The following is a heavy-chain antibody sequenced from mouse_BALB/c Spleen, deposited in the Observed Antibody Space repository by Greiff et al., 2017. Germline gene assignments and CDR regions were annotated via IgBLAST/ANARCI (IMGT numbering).Heavy chain of an antibody. V-gene: IGHV5-6-5*01. Sequence: ESGGGLVKPGGSLKLSCAASGFTFSSYAMSWVRQTPEKRLEWVASISSGGSTYYPDSVKGRFTISRDNARNILYLQMSSLRSEDTAMYYCARGPSIAMDYWGQGTSVTVSS. CDR1: GFTFSSYA. D-gene: IGHD2-3*01. CDR2: ISSGGST. J-gene: IGHJ4*01. CDR3: ARGPSIAMDY.